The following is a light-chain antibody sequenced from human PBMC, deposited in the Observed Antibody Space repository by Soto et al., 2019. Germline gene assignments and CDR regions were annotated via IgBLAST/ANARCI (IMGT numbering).Light chain of an antibody. J-gene: IGKJ2*01. Sequence: EIVMTHSPATLSASPGERATLSCRASQSISYNLAWYQQKPGQAPRILIYGPSTRATGIPARFSGSGSGTEFTLTISSLQSEDFAVYYCQQYNNWPPYTFGQGTKLEIK. CDR3: QQYNNWPPYT. V-gene: IGKV3-15*01. CDR1: QSISYN. CDR2: GPS.